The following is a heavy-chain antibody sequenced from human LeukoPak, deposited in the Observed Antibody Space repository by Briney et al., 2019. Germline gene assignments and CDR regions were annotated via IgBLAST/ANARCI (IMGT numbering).Heavy chain of an antibody. CDR1: GDSVSRDNAG. V-gene: IGHV6-1*01. D-gene: IGHD1-26*01. CDR3: ARDESGSRLDY. Sequence: SQTLSLTCAISGDSVSRDNAGWNWFRQSPSRGLEWLGRTYYRSKWYYDYGVSVKTRITINPDTSNNQVSLQLNFVTPEDTAVYYCARDESGSRLDYWGQGTLVTVSS. CDR2: TYYRSKWYY. J-gene: IGHJ4*02.